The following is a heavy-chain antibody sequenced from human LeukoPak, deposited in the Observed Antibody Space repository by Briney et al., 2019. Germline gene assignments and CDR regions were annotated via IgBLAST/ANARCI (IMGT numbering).Heavy chain of an antibody. CDR1: GFTFSSYA. J-gene: IGHJ4*02. V-gene: IGHV3-64*01. CDR2: ITSNGDKT. D-gene: IGHD1-26*01. CDR3: ARGGATTLFDY. Sequence: GGSLRLSCAASGFTFSSYAMHWVRQAPGKGLKYVSAITSNGDKTYYGNSVKGGFTISRDNSKNTLYLQMGSLRIEDMAVYYCARGGATTLFDYWGQGTLVTVSS.